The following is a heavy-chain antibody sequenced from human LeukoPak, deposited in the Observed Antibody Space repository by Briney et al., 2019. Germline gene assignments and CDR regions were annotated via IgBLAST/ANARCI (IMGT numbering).Heavy chain of an antibody. D-gene: IGHD5-24*01. Sequence: QPGGSLRLSCAASGFTFNNYAMTWVRQAPGKGLEWVALIWYDGSDQYYAGSVKGRFTISRDNSRNTLYMQMNSLRAEDTAVYYCARDNLPGYWGQGTLVTVSS. CDR3: ARDNLPGY. CDR1: GFTFNNYA. CDR2: IWYDGSDQ. V-gene: IGHV3-33*08. J-gene: IGHJ4*02.